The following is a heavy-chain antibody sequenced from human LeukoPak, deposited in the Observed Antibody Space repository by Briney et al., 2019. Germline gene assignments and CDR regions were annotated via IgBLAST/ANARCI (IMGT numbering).Heavy chain of an antibody. D-gene: IGHD2-8*01. V-gene: IGHV3-66*01. Sequence: PGGSLRLSCVASGFTVSGNYMSWVRQPPGKGPEWISIIYRGGDTYYADSVKGRFTISRDNSKNTLYLQMNAVRAEDTAVYYCARDKRYCTSGRCWGVQFGPWGQGTLVTVSS. CDR1: GFTVSGNY. J-gene: IGHJ5*02. CDR2: IYRGGDT. CDR3: ARDKRYCTSGRCWGVQFGP.